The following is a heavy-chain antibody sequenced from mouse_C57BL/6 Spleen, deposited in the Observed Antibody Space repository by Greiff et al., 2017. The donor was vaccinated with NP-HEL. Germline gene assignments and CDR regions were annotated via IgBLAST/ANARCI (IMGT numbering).Heavy chain of an antibody. CDR1: GYTFTSYW. CDR2: IYPGSGST. CDR3: ARYDYDAWFAY. Sequence: VQLQQPGAELVKPGASVQMSCKASGYTFTSYWITWVKQRPGQGLEWLGDIYPGSGSTNYNEKFKSKATLTVDTSSSTAYMQLSSLTSEDSAVYYCARYDYDAWFAYWGQGTLVTVSA. J-gene: IGHJ3*01. V-gene: IGHV1-55*01. D-gene: IGHD2-4*01.